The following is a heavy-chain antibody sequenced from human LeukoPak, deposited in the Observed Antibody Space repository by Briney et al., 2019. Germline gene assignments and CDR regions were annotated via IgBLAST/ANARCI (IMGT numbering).Heavy chain of an antibody. CDR2: IYYSGST. J-gene: IGHJ4*02. CDR3: ASHDYESSFDY. Sequence: PSETLSLTCTVSGGSISSYYWSWIRQPPGKGLEWIGYIYYSGSTNYNPSLKSRATISVDTSKNQFSLKLSSVTAADTAVYYCASHDYESSFDYWGQGTLVTVSS. D-gene: IGHD4-17*01. CDR1: GGSISSYY. V-gene: IGHV4-59*01.